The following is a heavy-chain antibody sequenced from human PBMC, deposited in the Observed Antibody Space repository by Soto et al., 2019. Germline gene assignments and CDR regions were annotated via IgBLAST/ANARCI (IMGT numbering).Heavy chain of an antibody. CDR1: GGTFSSYT. Sequence: ASVKVSCKASGGTFSSYTISWVRQAPGQGLEWMGRIIPILGIANYAQKFQGRVTITADKSTSTAYMELSSLRSEDTAVYYCARVGGTTVTTLDYWGQGTLVTVSS. J-gene: IGHJ4*02. D-gene: IGHD4-17*01. CDR2: IIPILGIA. V-gene: IGHV1-69*02. CDR3: ARVGGTTVTTLDY.